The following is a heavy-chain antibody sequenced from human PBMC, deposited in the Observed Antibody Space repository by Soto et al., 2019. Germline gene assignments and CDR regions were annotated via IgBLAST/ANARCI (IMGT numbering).Heavy chain of an antibody. CDR1: GFTFSNYG. CDR3: AKDEEYIGRYLNWLDP. V-gene: IGHV3-30*18. Sequence: QVQLVESGGGVVQPGRSLRLSCAASGFTFSNYGMHWVRQAPGKGLEWVSVISFDGSSPSYADSVKGRFTISRDNSKNTLFRQMNGLTAEYTAVYYCAKDEEYIGRYLNWLDPWGQGTFVTVSS. D-gene: IGHD1-26*01. J-gene: IGHJ5*02. CDR2: ISFDGSSP.